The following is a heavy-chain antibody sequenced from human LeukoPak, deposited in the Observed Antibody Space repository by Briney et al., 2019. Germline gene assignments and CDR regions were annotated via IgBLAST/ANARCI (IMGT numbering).Heavy chain of an antibody. V-gene: IGHV3-23*01. CDR1: GFTFGSYA. CDR2: IFGSGGSA. CDR3: AKTTTGYSSGRYPAWPIDY. Sequence: GGSLRLSCAASGFTFGSYAMYWVRQAPGKGLEWVAGIFGSGGSAHYADSVKGRFTISRDNSKNTVYLQMDSLRAEDTATYYCAKTTTGYSSGRYPAWPIDYWGPGTLVTVSS. J-gene: IGHJ4*02. D-gene: IGHD2-15*01.